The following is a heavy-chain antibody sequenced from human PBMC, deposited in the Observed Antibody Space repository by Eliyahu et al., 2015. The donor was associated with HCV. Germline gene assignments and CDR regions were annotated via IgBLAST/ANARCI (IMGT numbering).Heavy chain of an antibody. CDR3: ARNRGYYYGMDV. J-gene: IGHJ6*02. Sequence: EVQLVESGGGLVQPGGSLRLPCAASGFTFSSYEMNWVRQAPGKGLEWVSYISSSGSTIYYADSVKGRFTISRDNAKNSLYLQMNSLRAEDTAVYYCARNRGYYYGMDVWGQGTTVTVSS. CDR1: GFTFSSYE. D-gene: IGHD3-10*01. V-gene: IGHV3-48*03. CDR2: ISSSGSTI.